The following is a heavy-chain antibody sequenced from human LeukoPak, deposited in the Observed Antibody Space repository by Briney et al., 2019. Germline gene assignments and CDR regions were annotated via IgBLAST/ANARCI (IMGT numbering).Heavy chain of an antibody. V-gene: IGHV1-18*04. J-gene: IGHJ4*02. Sequence: GASVKVSCKASGYTFTSYGISWVRQAPGQGLEWMGWISAYNGNTNYAQKLQGRVTMTTDTSTSTAYMELRSLRPDDTAVYYCARDPRRVVPAAMNFDYWGQGTLVTVSS. CDR2: ISAYNGNT. CDR3: ARDPRRVVPAAMNFDY. CDR1: GYTFTSYG. D-gene: IGHD2-2*01.